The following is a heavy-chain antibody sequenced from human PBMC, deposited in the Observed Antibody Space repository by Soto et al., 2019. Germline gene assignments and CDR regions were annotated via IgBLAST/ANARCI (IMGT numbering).Heavy chain of an antibody. Sequence: QVQLVQSGAEVKKPGSSVKVSCKASGGTFSSYTISWVRQAPGQGLEWMGRIIPILGIANYAQKFQGRVTITADKSTSRAYMELSSLRSEDTAVYYCAREGVVRGAPPNYGMDVWGQGTTVTVSS. CDR1: GGTFSSYT. CDR3: AREGVVRGAPPNYGMDV. J-gene: IGHJ6*02. CDR2: IIPILGIA. V-gene: IGHV1-69*08. D-gene: IGHD3-10*01.